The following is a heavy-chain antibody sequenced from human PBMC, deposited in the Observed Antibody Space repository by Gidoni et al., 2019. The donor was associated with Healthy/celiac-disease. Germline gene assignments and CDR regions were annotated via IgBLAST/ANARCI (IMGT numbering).Heavy chain of an antibody. Sequence: QVQLVQSGAEVKKPGASVKVSCTASGYTFTSHGISWVRQAPGQGLEWMGWISAYNGNTNYAQKLQGRVTMTTDTSTSTAYMELRSLRSDDTAVYYCATPIGIAAAGTKAFDIWGQGTMVTVSS. D-gene: IGHD6-13*01. CDR3: ATPIGIAAAGTKAFDI. V-gene: IGHV1-18*01. CDR2: ISAYNGNT. CDR1: GYTFTSHG. J-gene: IGHJ3*02.